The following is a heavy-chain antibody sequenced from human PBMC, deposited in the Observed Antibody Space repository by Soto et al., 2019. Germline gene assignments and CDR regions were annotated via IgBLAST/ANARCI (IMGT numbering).Heavy chain of an antibody. CDR2: IYHSGST. D-gene: IGHD4-17*01. CDR1: SGSISSSNW. V-gene: IGHV4-4*02. CDR3: ASLNDYGDYRFSH. J-gene: IGHJ4*02. Sequence: SETLSLTCAVSSGSISSSNWWSWVRQPPGKGLEWIGEIYHSGSTNYNPSLKSRVTISVDKSKNQFSLKLSSVTAADTAVYYCASLNDYGDYRFSHWGQGTLVTVSS.